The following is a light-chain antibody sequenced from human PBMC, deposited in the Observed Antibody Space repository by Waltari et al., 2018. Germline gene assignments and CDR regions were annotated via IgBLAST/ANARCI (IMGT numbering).Light chain of an antibody. CDR1: QTVTSIS. V-gene: IGKV3-20*01. CDR3: QQYDGIVLT. J-gene: IGKJ4*01. Sequence: CRASQTVTSISLSWYQQKPGQAPRLLIYGASTRATGIPDRFSGSGSGTDFTLTISRLEHEDFAVYYCQQYDGIVLTFGGGTKAEI. CDR2: GAS.